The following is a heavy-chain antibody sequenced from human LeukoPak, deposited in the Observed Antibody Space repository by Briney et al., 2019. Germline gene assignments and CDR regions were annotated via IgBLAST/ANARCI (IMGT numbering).Heavy chain of an antibody. Sequence: GSLRLSCAASGLTFSSYGMHWVRQAPGKGLEWVAVISKDGSNEYYADSVKGRLAISRDNSKNTLYLQMNSLRAEDTAVYYCAKGVGSSWLSTLSQVAMDVWGKGTTVTVSS. CDR3: AKGVGSSWLSTLSQVAMDV. CDR1: GLTFSSYG. D-gene: IGHD3-9*01. CDR2: ISKDGSNE. J-gene: IGHJ6*03. V-gene: IGHV3-30*18.